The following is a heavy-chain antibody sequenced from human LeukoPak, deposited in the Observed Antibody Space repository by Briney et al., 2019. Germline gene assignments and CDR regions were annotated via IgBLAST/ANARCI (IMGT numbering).Heavy chain of an antibody. V-gene: IGHV3-23*01. J-gene: IGHJ4*02. Sequence: GGSLRLSCAASGFTFSSYAMSWVRQAPGKGLEWVSAISGSGGGTYYADSVKGRFTISRDNSKNTLYLQMNSLRAEDTAVYYCAILRTDKYYDFWSGFWGQGTLVTVSS. CDR2: ISGSGGGT. CDR3: AILRTDKYYDFWSGF. D-gene: IGHD3-3*01. CDR1: GFTFSSYA.